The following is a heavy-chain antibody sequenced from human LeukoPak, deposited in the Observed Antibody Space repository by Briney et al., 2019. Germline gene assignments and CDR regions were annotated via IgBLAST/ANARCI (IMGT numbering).Heavy chain of an antibody. CDR3: ARGRIAVAGAPDY. D-gene: IGHD6-19*01. V-gene: IGHV4-34*01. CDR2: INHSGST. J-gene: IGHJ4*02. CDR1: GGSFSGYY. Sequence: PSETLSLTCAVYGGSFSGYYWSWIRQPPGKGLEGIGEINHSGSTNYNPSLKSRVTISVDTSKNQFSLKLSSVTAADTAVYYCARGRIAVAGAPDYWGQGTLVTVSS.